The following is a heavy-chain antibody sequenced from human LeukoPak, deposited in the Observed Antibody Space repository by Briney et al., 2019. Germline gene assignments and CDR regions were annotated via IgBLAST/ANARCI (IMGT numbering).Heavy chain of an antibody. CDR1: GSTFSNSA. D-gene: IGHD6-13*01. V-gene: IGHV3-23*01. J-gene: IGHJ4*02. CDR2: VSGSGDRT. CDR3: AKGLSSSTWADFDY. Sequence: PGGSLRLSCEGSGSTFSNSAMTWVRQAPGRGLEWVSGVSGSGDRTNYADSVKRRFTVSRDNSKNTVYLEMNRLGVDDTAVYYCAKGLSSSTWADFDYWGQGILVTVSS.